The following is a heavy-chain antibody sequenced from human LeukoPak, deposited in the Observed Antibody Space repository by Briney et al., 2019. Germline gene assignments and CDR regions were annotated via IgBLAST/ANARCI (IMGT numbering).Heavy chain of an antibody. Sequence: ASVKVSCKASGYTFTGYYMHWVRQAPGQGLEWMGWINPNSGGTNYAQKFQGRVTMTRDTSISTAYMELSRLRSDDTAVYYCARKAPYYYDSSGYSKHAFDIWGQGTMVTVSS. CDR3: ARKAPYYYDSSGYSKHAFDI. CDR2: INPNSGGT. D-gene: IGHD3-22*01. V-gene: IGHV1-2*02. CDR1: GYTFTGYY. J-gene: IGHJ3*02.